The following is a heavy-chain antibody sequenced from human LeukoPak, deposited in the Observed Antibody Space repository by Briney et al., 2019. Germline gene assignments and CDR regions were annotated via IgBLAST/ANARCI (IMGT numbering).Heavy chain of an antibody. CDR1: GFTFSSYG. D-gene: IGHD1-26*01. V-gene: IGHV3-23*01. J-gene: IGHJ5*02. CDR2: INGSGGST. CDR3: AKKYSTGLDP. Sequence: GGSLRLSCAASGFTFSSYGMSWVRQAPGKGLEWVSDINGSGGSTYYTDSVKGRFTISRDNSKNTLYLQMNSLRAEDTAIYYCAKKYSTGLDPWGQGTLVTVSS.